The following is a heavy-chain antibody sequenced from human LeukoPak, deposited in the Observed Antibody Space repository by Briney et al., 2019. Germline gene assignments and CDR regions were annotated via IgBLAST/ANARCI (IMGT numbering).Heavy chain of an antibody. CDR2: ISSSGAYK. Sequence: AGSLRLSCAASGFTFSTYGMNWVRQAPGKGLEWVASISSSGAYKYYADSMKGRFTISRDNAKNTLYLQMNSLRAEDTAVYYCARGSYCSSTSCIDAFDIWGQGTMVTVSS. CDR1: GFTFSTYG. J-gene: IGHJ3*02. D-gene: IGHD2-2*01. CDR3: ARGSYCSSTSCIDAFDI. V-gene: IGHV3-21*01.